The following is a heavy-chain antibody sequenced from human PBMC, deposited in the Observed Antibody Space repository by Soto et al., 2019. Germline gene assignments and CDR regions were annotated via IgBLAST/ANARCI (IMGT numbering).Heavy chain of an antibody. J-gene: IGHJ6*02. Sequence: ASVKVSCKASGYTFTGYYMHWVRQAPGQGLEWMGWINPNSGGTNYAQKFQGWVTMTRDTSISTAHMELSRLRSDDTAVYYCARGAPLSIAVAGDYYYGMDVWRQGTTVTVSS. CDR1: GYTFTGYY. D-gene: IGHD6-19*01. CDR3: ARGAPLSIAVAGDYYYGMDV. V-gene: IGHV1-2*04. CDR2: INPNSGGT.